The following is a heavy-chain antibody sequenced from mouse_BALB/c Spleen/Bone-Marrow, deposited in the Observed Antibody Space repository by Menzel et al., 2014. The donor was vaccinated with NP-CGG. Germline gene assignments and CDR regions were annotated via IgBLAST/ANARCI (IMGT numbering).Heavy chain of an antibody. CDR3: ARGHYGSSYSAVDY. J-gene: IGHJ4*01. CDR2: INPSSGYT. V-gene: IGHV1-4*01. D-gene: IGHD1-1*01. Sequence: VKLLESGAELARPGASVQMSCKASGSTFTNYTMHWIKQRPGQGLEWIGYINPSSGYTNYNQKFKVKATLTADKSSSTAYMQLSSLTSEASAVYYCARGHYGSSYSAVDYWGQGTSVTVSS. CDR1: GSTFTNYT.